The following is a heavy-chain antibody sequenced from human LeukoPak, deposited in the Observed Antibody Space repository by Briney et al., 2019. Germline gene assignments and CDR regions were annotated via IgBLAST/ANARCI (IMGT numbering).Heavy chain of an antibody. CDR2: IKQDGSEK. D-gene: IGHD6-6*01. CDR3: ARELQYSSSSGGGYYYYMDV. CDR1: GFTFSSYW. Sequence: PGGSLRLSCAASGFTFSSYWMSWVRQAPGKGLEWVANIKQDGSEKYYVDSVKGRFTISRDNAKNSLYLQMNSLRAEDTAVYYCARELQYSSSSGGGYYYYMDVWGKGTTVTVSS. V-gene: IGHV3-7*01. J-gene: IGHJ6*03.